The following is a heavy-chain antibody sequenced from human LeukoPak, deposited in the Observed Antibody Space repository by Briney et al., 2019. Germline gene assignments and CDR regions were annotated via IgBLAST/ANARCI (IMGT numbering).Heavy chain of an antibody. CDR3: TRRRASSDSYYFDY. CDR2: ISWNSANT. Sequence: PGWSLRLSCAASGFTFDDYAMHWVRQAPGKGLEWVSGISWNSANTGYAGSVKGRFTISRDNAKNSLYLQMNSLRAEDTALYSCTRRRASSDSYYFDYWGQGTLVTVSS. J-gene: IGHJ4*02. CDR1: GFTFDDYA. D-gene: IGHD6-19*01. V-gene: IGHV3-9*01.